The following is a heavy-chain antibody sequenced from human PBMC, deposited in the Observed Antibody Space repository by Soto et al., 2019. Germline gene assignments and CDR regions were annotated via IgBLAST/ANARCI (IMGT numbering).Heavy chain of an antibody. D-gene: IGHD4-17*01. CDR1: GYTFTSYD. V-gene: IGHV1-8*01. CDR3: ARERSYGVHL. Sequence: QVQLVQSGAEVKKPGASVKVSCTTSGYTFTSYDINWVRQATGQGLEWMGWMNPNSGNTGYAQKFQGRVTMIRTTSISTAYMELSGLRAKDTVVYYSARERSYGVHLWGRGTLDPGSS. CDR2: MNPNSGNT. J-gene: IGHJ2*01.